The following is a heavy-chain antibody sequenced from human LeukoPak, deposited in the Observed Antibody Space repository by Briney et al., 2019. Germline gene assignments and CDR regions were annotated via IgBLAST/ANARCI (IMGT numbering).Heavy chain of an antibody. J-gene: IGHJ4*02. CDR2: ISGSGGST. Sequence: GGSLSLSCAASGFTFINYAMTWVRQAPGTGLEWASAISGSGGSTYYADSVKGRFTISRDNSKNTLYLQMNSLRAEDTALYYCAKYLRTGSYFDYWGQGTLVTVSS. CDR1: GFTFINYA. V-gene: IGHV3-23*01. D-gene: IGHD3/OR15-3a*01. CDR3: AKYLRTGSYFDY.